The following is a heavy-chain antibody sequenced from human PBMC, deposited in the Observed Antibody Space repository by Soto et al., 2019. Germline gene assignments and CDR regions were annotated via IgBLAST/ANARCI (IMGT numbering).Heavy chain of an antibody. CDR1: GGTFSSYA. CDR2: IIPIFGTA. V-gene: IGHV1-69*01. D-gene: IGHD5-18*01. CDR3: ARDENSYGSDIGWFDP. Sequence: QVQLVQSGAEVKKPGSSVKVSGKASGGTFSSYAISWVRQAPGQGLEWMGGIIPIFGTANYAQKFQGRVTITADESTSTAYMELSSLRSEDTAVYYCARDENSYGSDIGWFDPWGQGTLVTVSS. J-gene: IGHJ5*02.